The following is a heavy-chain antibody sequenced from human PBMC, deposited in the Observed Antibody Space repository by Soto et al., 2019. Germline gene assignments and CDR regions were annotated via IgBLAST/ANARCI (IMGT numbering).Heavy chain of an antibody. CDR3: VRDSGYDMPYQHWFDP. V-gene: IGHV1-18*01. D-gene: IGHD5-12*01. CDR2: ISAYNGNT. Sequence: ASVKVSCKASGYTFTSYGISWVRQAPGQGLEWMGWISAYNGNTNYAQKLQGRVTMTTDTSTSTAYMELRSLRSDDTDVYYCVRDSGYDMPYQHWFDPWGQGTLVTVSS. CDR1: GYTFTSYG. J-gene: IGHJ5*02.